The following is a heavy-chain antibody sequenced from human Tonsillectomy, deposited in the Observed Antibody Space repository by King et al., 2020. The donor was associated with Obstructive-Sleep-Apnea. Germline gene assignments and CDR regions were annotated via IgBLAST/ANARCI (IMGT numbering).Heavy chain of an antibody. CDR1: GFTFSIYA. Sequence: VQLVESGGGLVQPGGSLRLSWAASGFTFSIYAMSWVRQAPGKGLEWVSAISGSGGSTDNADSVKGRSTISRDNSKHTLYLQMNSLSAEDTAVYHCAPTTPNYYPTSFWGQGTLVTVSS. CDR2: ISGSGGST. V-gene: IGHV3-23*04. J-gene: IGHJ4*02. D-gene: IGHD3-10*01. CDR3: APTTPNYYPTSF.